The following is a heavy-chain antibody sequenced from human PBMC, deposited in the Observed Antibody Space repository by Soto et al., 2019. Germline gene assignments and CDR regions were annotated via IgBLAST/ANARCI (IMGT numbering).Heavy chain of an antibody. CDR1: GGSISSGDYY. Sequence: QVQLQESGPGLVKPSQTLSLTCTVSGGSISSGDYYWSWIRQPPGKGLEWIGYIYYSGSTYYNPSLKSRVTISVDTSKNQFSLKLSSVTAADTAVYYCARDNYYDSSGYPRPFDYWGQGTLVTVSS. CDR3: ARDNYYDSSGYPRPFDY. V-gene: IGHV4-30-4*01. CDR2: IYYSGST. D-gene: IGHD3-22*01. J-gene: IGHJ4*02.